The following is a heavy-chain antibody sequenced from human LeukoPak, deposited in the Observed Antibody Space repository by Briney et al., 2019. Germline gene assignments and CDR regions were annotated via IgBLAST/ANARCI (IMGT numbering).Heavy chain of an antibody. CDR3: ARDDTRNDY. CDR1: GYTFISYG. CDR2: INTNTGNP. Sequence: GASVKVSCKASGYTFISYGINWVRQAPGQGLEWMGWINTNTGNPTYAQGFTGRFVFSLDTSVSTAYLQISSLKPEDTAVYYCARDDTRNDYWGQGTLVTVSS. D-gene: IGHD2-2*01. V-gene: IGHV7-4-1*02. J-gene: IGHJ4*02.